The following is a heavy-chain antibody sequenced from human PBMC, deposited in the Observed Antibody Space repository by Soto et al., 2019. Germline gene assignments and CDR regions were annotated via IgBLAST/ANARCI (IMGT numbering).Heavy chain of an antibody. J-gene: IGHJ3*02. D-gene: IGHD3-16*01. CDR3: ARGGGSYGADAYDI. CDR1: GGTFSSYS. CDR2: IIPISVTA. Sequence: QVQLVQSGAEVKKPGSSVKFSCKAAGGTFSSYSISWVRQAPGQGLEWMGGIIPISVTANYAQKFQGRVTLTAAGSTTTASMQLSSLRSEDSAVYYCARGGGSYGADAYDIWGQGTMVTVSS. V-gene: IGHV1-69*01.